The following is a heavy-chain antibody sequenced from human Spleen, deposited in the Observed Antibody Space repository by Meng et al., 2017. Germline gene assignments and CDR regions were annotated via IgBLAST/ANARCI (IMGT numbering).Heavy chain of an antibody. J-gene: IGHJ4*02. D-gene: IGHD6-19*01. CDR1: GFTFSDYG. CDR2: TFYDGMSI. V-gene: IGHV3-33*01. CDR3: ARDQERGPWLPYDLFDY. Sequence: GGSLRLSCVASGFTFSDYGMHWVRQAPGKGLEWLARTFYDGMSIHYADSVKGRFTISRDNSKNTLYLQMNSLRVEDTAVYYCARDQERGPWLPYDLFDYWGQGTLVTVSS.